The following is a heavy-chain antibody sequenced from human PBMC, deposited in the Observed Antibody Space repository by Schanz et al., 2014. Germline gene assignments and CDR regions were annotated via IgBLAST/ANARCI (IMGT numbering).Heavy chain of an antibody. Sequence: EVQLVESGGGLVQPGRSLRLSCAASGFTFDNYAMHWVRQAPGKGLEWVSSISWNSGSVAYADSVKGRFTISRDDAKNSLYLQMNSLRAEDTALYYCAKALGTTIARAPDYWGQGTLVTVSS. J-gene: IGHJ4*02. CDR2: ISWNSGSV. V-gene: IGHV3-9*01. CDR1: GFTFDNYA. CDR3: AKALGTTIARAPDY. D-gene: IGHD3-22*01.